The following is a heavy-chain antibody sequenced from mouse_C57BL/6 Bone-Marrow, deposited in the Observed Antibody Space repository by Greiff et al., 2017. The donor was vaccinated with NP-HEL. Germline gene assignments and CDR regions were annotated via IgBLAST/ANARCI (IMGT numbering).Heavy chain of an antibody. CDR2: IYPGDGDT. Sequence: VQLVESGPELVKPGASVKISCKASGYAFSSSWMNWVKQRPGKGLEWIGRIYPGDGDTNYNGKFKGKATLTADKSSSTAYMQLSSLTSEDSAVYFCARSRWLLPFAYWGQGTLVTVSA. D-gene: IGHD2-3*01. V-gene: IGHV1-82*01. CDR3: ARSRWLLPFAY. J-gene: IGHJ3*01. CDR1: GYAFSSSW.